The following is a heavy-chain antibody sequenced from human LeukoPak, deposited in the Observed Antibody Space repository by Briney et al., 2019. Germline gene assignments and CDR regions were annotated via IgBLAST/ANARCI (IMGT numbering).Heavy chain of an antibody. J-gene: IGHJ4*02. Sequence: SETLSLTCTVSGGSISSYYWSWIRQPPGKGLEWIGYIYYSGSTNYNPSLKSRVTISVDTSKNQFSLKLSSVTAADTAVYYCARNYYGSGSYYNFPFDYRGQGTLVTVSS. V-gene: IGHV4-59*01. CDR2: IYYSGST. CDR1: GGSISSYY. D-gene: IGHD3-10*01. CDR3: ARNYYGSGSYYNFPFDY.